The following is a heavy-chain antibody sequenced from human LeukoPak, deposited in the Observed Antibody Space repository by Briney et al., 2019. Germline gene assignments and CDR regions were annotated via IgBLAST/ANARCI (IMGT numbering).Heavy chain of an antibody. Sequence: PPGGSLGLSCAASGFTFSSYEMNWVRQAPGKGLEWVSYISSSGSTIYYADSVKGRFTISRDNAKNSLYLQMNSLRAEDTAVYYCVTPTSPQDDAFDIWGQGTMVTVSS. D-gene: IGHD6-6*01. CDR3: VTPTSPQDDAFDI. CDR2: ISSSGSTI. CDR1: GFTFSSYE. V-gene: IGHV3-48*03. J-gene: IGHJ3*02.